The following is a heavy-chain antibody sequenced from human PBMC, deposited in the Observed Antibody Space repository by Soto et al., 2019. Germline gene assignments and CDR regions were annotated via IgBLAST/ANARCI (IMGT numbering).Heavy chain of an antibody. V-gene: IGHV3-7*05. CDR2: IKQDGSEK. D-gene: IGHD1-20*01. CDR3: ARITSPGYFDS. CDR1: GFPFSSHC. Sequence: EVQLVESGGGLVQPGGSLRLSCAASGFPFSSHCMTWVRQAPGKGLEWVAYIKQDGSEKYYVDSVMGRFTMSRDNTQSSLSLQMNTLRVEDSAVYYCARITSPGYFDSWGQGTLVTVSS. J-gene: IGHJ4*02.